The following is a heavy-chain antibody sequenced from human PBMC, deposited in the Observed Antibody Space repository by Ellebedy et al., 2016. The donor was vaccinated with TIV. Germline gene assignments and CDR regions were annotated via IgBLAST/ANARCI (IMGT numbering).Heavy chain of an antibody. V-gene: IGHV3-48*01. CDR3: AREIFLWSLGNYYYGMDV. CDR2: ISSSSSTI. D-gene: IGHD3-10*01. CDR1: GSTFSRYS. Sequence: GGSLRLXXAASGSTFSRYSMNWVRQAPGKGLEWVSYISSSSSTIYYADSVKGRFTISRDKAKNSLYLQLNSLSAEDTAVYYCAREIFLWSLGNYYYGMDVWGHGTTVIVSS. J-gene: IGHJ6*02.